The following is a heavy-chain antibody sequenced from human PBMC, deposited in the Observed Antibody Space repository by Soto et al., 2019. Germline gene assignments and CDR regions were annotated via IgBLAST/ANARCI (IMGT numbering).Heavy chain of an antibody. D-gene: IGHD5-12*01. Sequence: SETLSLTCTVSGGSVSSGSYYWSWIRQPPGKGLEWIGYIYYSGSTNYNPSLKSRVTISVDTSKNQFSLKLSSVTAADTAVYYCARENSGYANYYYYGMDVWGQGTTVTVSS. J-gene: IGHJ6*02. CDR2: IYYSGST. V-gene: IGHV4-61*01. CDR3: ARENSGYANYYYYGMDV. CDR1: GGSVSSGSYY.